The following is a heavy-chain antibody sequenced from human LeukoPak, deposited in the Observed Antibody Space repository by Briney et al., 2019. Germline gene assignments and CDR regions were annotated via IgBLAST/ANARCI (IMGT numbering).Heavy chain of an antibody. V-gene: IGHV6-1*01. CDR3: ARDPSSGWPIVDAFDI. D-gene: IGHD6-19*01. CDR2: TYYRSKWYN. J-gene: IGHJ3*02. CDR1: GDSVSSNGAA. Sequence: SQTLSLTCALSGDSVSSNGAAWNWIRQSPSRGLEWLGRTYYRSKWYNDYAVSVKSRITINPDTSKNQFSLQLNSVTPEDTAVYYCARDPSSGWPIVDAFDIWGQGTMVTVSS.